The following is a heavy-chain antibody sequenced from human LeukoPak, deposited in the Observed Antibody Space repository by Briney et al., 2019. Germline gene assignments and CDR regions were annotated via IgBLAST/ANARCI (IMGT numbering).Heavy chain of an antibody. Sequence: ASVKVSCKASGYTFTSYGISWVRQAPGQGLEWMGWISAYNGNTNYAQKFQGRVIMTRDMSTSTVYMEVSSLRSEDTAVYYCARDDGSGWYHLDYWGQGTLVTVSS. CDR3: ARDDGSGWYHLDY. CDR1: GYTFTSYG. J-gene: IGHJ4*02. CDR2: ISAYNGNT. V-gene: IGHV1-18*01. D-gene: IGHD6-19*01.